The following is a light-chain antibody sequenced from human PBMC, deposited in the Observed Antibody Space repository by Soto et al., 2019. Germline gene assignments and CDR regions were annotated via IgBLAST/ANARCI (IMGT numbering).Light chain of an antibody. CDR3: QQSYSPPWT. V-gene: IGKV1-5*01. CDR1: QSIGTW. J-gene: IGKJ1*01. CDR2: DGS. Sequence: DIQMTQSPSTLSVSIGDRVTVTCRASQSIGTWLAWYQQKAGRAPNLLIYDGSSLESGVPSRFSGSGSGTEFTLTISSLQPEDFATYYCQQSYSPPWTFGQGNKVDI.